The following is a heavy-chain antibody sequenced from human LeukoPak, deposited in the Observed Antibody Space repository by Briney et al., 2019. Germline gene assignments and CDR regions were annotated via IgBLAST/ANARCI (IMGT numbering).Heavy chain of an antibody. V-gene: IGHV3-21*01. CDR1: GFTFSSYW. Sequence: PGGSLRLSCAASGFTFSSYWMSWVRQAPGKGLEWVSSISSSSSYIYYADSVKGRFTISRDNAKNSLYLQMNSLRAEDTAVYYCARVGQWQPIDYWGQGTLVTVSS. CDR3: ARVGQWQPIDY. CDR2: ISSSSSYI. D-gene: IGHD6-19*01. J-gene: IGHJ4*02.